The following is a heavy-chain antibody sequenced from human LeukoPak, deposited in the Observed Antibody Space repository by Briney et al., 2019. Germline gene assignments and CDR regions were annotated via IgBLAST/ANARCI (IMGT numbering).Heavy chain of an antibody. J-gene: IGHJ6*03. Sequence: SETLSLTCAVSADSISSGYYWGWIRQPPGKGLEWIGNIYHSGSTSYNPSLRSRVTISVDTSKNQFSLKVSSVTAADTAVYYCARRTTGTTARLSYMDVWGKGTTVTVSS. V-gene: IGHV4-38-2*01. CDR1: ADSISSGYY. CDR3: ARRTTGTTARLSYMDV. D-gene: IGHD1-7*01. CDR2: IYHSGST.